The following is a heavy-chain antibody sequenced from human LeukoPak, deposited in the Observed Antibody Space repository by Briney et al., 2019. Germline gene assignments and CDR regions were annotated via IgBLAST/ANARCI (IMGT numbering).Heavy chain of an antibody. V-gene: IGHV1-2*02. J-gene: IGHJ4*02. CDR2: MNPKSGAT. D-gene: IGHD3-10*01. Sequence: GASVKVSCKTSGYRFTGYYLHWVRQAPGQGLEWMGWMNPKSGATDYARKFQGRVTMTRDTSISTAYMELTRLRSDDTAVYFCARDRVRGVPEYYFDYWGQGTLVTVSS. CDR1: GYRFTGYY. CDR3: ARDRVRGVPEYYFDY.